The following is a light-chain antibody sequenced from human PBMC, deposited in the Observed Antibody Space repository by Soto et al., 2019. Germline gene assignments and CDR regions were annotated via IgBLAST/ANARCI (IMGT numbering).Light chain of an antibody. CDR1: QGIRNF. V-gene: IGKV1-27*01. CDR3: KKYDSAPLP. J-gene: IGKJ3*01. Sequence: DIQMTQSPSSLSASVGDRVTITCRASQGIRNFLAWYQQRPGKAPKLLIYDASTLQSGVPSRFSGSGSGTDFTLSISGLQPEDVATYYCKKYDSAPLPFGPGTKVEIK. CDR2: DAS.